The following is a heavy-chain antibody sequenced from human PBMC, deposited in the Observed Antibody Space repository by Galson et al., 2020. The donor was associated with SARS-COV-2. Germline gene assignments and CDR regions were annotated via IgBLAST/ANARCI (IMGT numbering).Heavy chain of an antibody. CDR2: IKQDGSEK. CDR1: GFTFSSYW. D-gene: IGHD4-17*01. CDR3: AKDQGNDYGDQIDY. V-gene: IGHV3-7*03. J-gene: IGHJ4*02. Sequence: GGSLRLSCAASGFTFSSYWMSWVRQAPGKGLEWVANIKQDGSEKYYVDSVKGRFTISRDNAKNSLYLQMNSLRAEDTAIYYCAKDQGNDYGDQIDYWGQGTLVTVSS.